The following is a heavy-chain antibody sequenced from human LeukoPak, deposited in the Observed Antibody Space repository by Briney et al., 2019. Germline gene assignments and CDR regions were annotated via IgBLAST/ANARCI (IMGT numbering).Heavy chain of an antibody. CDR1: RFTFDDYA. J-gene: IGHJ4*02. V-gene: IGHV3-9*01. Sequence: PGGSLRLSFAASRFTFDDYAMDWVRQAPGRGLAGVSGISRKSGSIGNAYSVRGRFTISIDNAKNSLYLQINSLRAEDTALYYCAKAVGDVEYYFDYRGQGTLVTVSS. CDR2: ISRKSGSI. D-gene: IGHD1-26*01. CDR3: AKAVGDVEYYFDY.